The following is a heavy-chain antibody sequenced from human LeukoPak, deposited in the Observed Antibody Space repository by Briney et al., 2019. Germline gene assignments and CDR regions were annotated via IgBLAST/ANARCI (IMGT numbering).Heavy chain of an antibody. Sequence: GGSLRLSCAASGFTFSSYGMHWVRQAPGKGLEWVAVISYDGSNKYYADSVKGRFTISRDNSKNTLYLQMNSLRADDTAVYYCAKAVTIRYGSGSYYRDYWGQGTLVTVSS. D-gene: IGHD3-10*01. CDR3: AKAVTIRYGSGSYYRDY. V-gene: IGHV3-30*18. CDR2: ISYDGSNK. J-gene: IGHJ4*02. CDR1: GFTFSSYG.